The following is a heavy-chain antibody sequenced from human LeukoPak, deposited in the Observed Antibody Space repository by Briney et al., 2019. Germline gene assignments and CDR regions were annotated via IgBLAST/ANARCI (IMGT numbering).Heavy chain of an antibody. Sequence: ASVKVSCKASGGTFSSYAINWVRQAPGQGLEWMGGTIPIFGTANYAQKFQGRVTITADESTSTAYMELSSLRSEDTAVYYCARDHVLLWFGELIGRANWFDPWGQGTLVTVSS. CDR3: ARDHVLLWFGELIGRANWFDP. CDR2: TIPIFGTA. V-gene: IGHV1-69*01. D-gene: IGHD3-10*01. J-gene: IGHJ5*02. CDR1: GGTFSSYA.